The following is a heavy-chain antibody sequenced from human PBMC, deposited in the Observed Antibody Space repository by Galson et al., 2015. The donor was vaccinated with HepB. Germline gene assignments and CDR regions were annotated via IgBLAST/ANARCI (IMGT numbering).Heavy chain of an antibody. CDR1: GFTVSSNY. V-gene: IGHV3-66*01. CDR3: ARKAAGDMITFGGVIVRGYFDY. D-gene: IGHD3-16*02. CDR2: IYSGGST. J-gene: IGHJ4*02. Sequence: SLRLSCAASGFTVSSNYMSWVRQAPGKGLEWVSVIYSGGSTYYADSVKGRFTISRDNSKNTLYLQMNSLRAEDTAVYYCARKAAGDMITFGGVIVRGYFDYWDQGTLVTVSS.